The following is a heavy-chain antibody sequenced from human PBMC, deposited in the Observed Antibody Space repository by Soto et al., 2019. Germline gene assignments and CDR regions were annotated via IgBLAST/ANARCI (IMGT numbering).Heavy chain of an antibody. D-gene: IGHD2-15*01. CDR2: IYPGDSET. V-gene: IGHV5-51*01. CDR3: ARRCSGGTCYSSNYYYGMEG. J-gene: IGHJ6*02. Sequence: PGDSLKISCKFSGYSFTNYWIGWVLQMPGKGLEWMGIIYPGDSETRYSPSFQGQVTISADKSISTAYLQWSSLKASDTTMYYCARRCSGGTCYSSNYYYGMEGWGQGTTVTV. CDR1: GYSFTNYW.